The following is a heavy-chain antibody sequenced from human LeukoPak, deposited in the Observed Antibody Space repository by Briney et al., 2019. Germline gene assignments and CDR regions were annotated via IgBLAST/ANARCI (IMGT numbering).Heavy chain of an antibody. CDR1: GGSFSGYY. D-gene: IGHD3-3*01. CDR3: ARVDRNYDFWSGYSAAFDI. V-gene: IGHV4-59*01. Sequence: SETLSLTCAVYGGSFSGYYWSWIRQPPGKGLEWIGYIYYSGSTNYNPSLKSRVTISVDTSKNQFSLKLSSVTAADTAVYYCARVDRNYDFWSGYSAAFDIWGQGTMVTVSS. CDR2: IYYSGST. J-gene: IGHJ3*02.